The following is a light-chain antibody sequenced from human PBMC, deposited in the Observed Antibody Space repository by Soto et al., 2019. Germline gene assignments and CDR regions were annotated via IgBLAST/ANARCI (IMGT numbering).Light chain of an antibody. CDR1: QSIGRW. J-gene: IGKJ1*01. CDR2: DAS. Sequence: DIQMTQSPSTLSASVGDRVTITCRASQSIGRWLAWYQQKPGAAPKLLIYDASSLQSGVPSRFSGSGSGTEFTLSISSLQPYDFATYYCQQYKGTFGQGTKVEIK. CDR3: QQYKGT. V-gene: IGKV1-5*01.